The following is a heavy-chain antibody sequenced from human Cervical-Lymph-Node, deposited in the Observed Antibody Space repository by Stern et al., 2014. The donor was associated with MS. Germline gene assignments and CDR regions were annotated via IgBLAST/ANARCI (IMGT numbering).Heavy chain of an antibody. Sequence: EVQLVESGGGLEQPGRSLRLSCAASGFNFGEYAIHWVRQAPGKGLEWVASISWNSASRGYVDSVKGRFTISRDNANNSLYLQMNRLRPEDTALYYCAKDRGATTATRGMDVWGQGTPVTVSS. J-gene: IGHJ6*02. CDR3: AKDRGATTATRGMDV. V-gene: IGHV3-9*01. D-gene: IGHD1-14*01. CDR1: GFNFGEYA. CDR2: ISWNSASR.